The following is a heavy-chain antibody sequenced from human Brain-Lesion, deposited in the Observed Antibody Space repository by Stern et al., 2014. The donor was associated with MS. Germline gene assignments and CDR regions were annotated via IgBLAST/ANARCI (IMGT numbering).Heavy chain of an antibody. CDR3: ARELPDLNAFDI. D-gene: IGHD1-14*01. J-gene: IGHJ3*02. Sequence: QVQLQESGPGLVKPSGTLSLTCAVSGGSISSSNWWSWVRQSPGKGLEGIGEIYHSGGTNYSPSFESRVIISVDKSKNHFSLKLSYVTAADTAVYYCARELPDLNAFDIWGQGTMVTVSS. CDR1: GGSISSSNW. V-gene: IGHV4-4*02. CDR2: IYHSGGT.